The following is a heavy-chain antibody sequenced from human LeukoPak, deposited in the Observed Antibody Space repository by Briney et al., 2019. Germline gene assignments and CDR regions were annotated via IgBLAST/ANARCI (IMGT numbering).Heavy chain of an antibody. J-gene: IGHJ4*02. D-gene: IGHD5-18*01. CDR2: INHSGST. CDR3: ARGLGYSYGTDY. CDR1: GGSFSGYY. V-gene: IGHV4-34*01. Sequence: SETLSLTCAVYGGSFSGYYWSWIRQPPGKGLEWIGEINHSGSTNYNPSLKSRVTISVDTSKNQFSLKLSSVTAADTAVYYCARGLGYSYGTDYWGQGTLVTVSS.